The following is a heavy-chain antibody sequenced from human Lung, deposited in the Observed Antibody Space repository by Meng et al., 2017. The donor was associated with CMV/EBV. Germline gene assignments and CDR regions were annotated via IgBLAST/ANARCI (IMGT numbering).Heavy chain of an antibody. D-gene: IGHD3-3*01. CDR1: GGTFSSYA. Sequence: SVKVSXKASGGTFSSYAISWVRQAPGQGLEWMGGIIPTLGIANYAQKFQGRVTITADKSTSTAYMELSSLRSEDTAVYYCARDSITIFGVVTKNDYYYYGMDVWGQGTTVTVSS. V-gene: IGHV1-69*10. J-gene: IGHJ6*02. CDR3: ARDSITIFGVVTKNDYYYYGMDV. CDR2: IIPTLGIA.